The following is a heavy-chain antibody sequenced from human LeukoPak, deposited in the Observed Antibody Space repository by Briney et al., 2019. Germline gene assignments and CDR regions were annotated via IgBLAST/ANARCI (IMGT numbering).Heavy chain of an antibody. D-gene: IGHD2-2*01. CDR2: IYTSGST. V-gene: IGHV4-61*02. J-gene: IGHJ3*02. Sequence: SETLSLTCTVSGDSVSSRSYYWSWIRQPAGKGLEWIGRIYTSGSTNYNPSLKSRVTISVDTSKNQFSLKLSSVTAADTAVYYCARDIWGYCSSTSCYWGYAFDIWGQGTMVTVSS. CDR1: GDSVSSRSYY. CDR3: ARDIWGYCSSTSCYWGYAFDI.